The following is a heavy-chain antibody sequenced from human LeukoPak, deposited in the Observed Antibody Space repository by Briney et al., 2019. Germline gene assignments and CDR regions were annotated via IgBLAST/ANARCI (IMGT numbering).Heavy chain of an antibody. CDR1: GFTFSSYA. CDR3: ARQYYDSSGYLAFDI. CDR2: ISYDGSNK. Sequence: GGSLRLSCAASGFTFSSYAMHWVRQAPGKGLEWVAVISYDGSNKYYADSVKGRFTISRDNSKNTLYLQMNSLRAEDTAVYYCARQYYDSSGYLAFDIWGQGTMVTVSS. D-gene: IGHD3-22*01. J-gene: IGHJ3*02. V-gene: IGHV3-30*04.